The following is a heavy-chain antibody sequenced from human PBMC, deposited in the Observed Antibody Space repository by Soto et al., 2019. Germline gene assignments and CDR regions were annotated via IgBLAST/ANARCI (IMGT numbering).Heavy chain of an antibody. CDR2: MNPTSGNT. Sequence: QVQLVQSGAEVKKPGASVKVSCKASGYTFTSYDINWVRQATGQGLEWMGWMNPTSGNTGYAQKFQGRVTMTRNTSISTAYMELSSLRAEDTAVYYCARGISLRFLEWLPYYYYYYMDVWGKGTTVTVSS. D-gene: IGHD3-3*01. V-gene: IGHV1-8*01. J-gene: IGHJ6*03. CDR3: ARGISLRFLEWLPYYYYYYMDV. CDR1: GYTFTSYD.